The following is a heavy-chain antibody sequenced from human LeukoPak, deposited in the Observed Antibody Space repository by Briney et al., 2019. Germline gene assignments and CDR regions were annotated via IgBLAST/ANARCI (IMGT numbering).Heavy chain of an antibody. D-gene: IGHD6-13*01. CDR2: NSHDGGGK. J-gene: IGHJ4*02. CDR3: AKRESYSNSPIDY. CDR1: GFSFSSYA. V-gene: IGHV3-23*01. Sequence: GGSLRLSCAASGFSFSSYAMSWVRQAPGKGLEWVSSNSHDGGGKYYADSVKSRFTISRDNSKGTLYLQMSSLRAEDTAIYYCAKRESYSNSPIDYWGQGTLVTVSS.